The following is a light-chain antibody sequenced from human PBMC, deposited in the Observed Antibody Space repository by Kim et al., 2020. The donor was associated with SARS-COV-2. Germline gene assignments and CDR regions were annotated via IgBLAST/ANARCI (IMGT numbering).Light chain of an antibody. V-gene: IGLV3-19*01. CDR2: GKY. CDR3: ISRDSSGNLNYV. Sequence: GQTVRITCQGDSRRSYYSSWDQQKTRQAPVRVIYGKYNRPSEIPDRFSGCSSGNTASLTSTGAQAEDGAVYFWISRDSSGNLNYVFGTGPKGTVL. CDR1: SRRSYY. J-gene: IGLJ1*01.